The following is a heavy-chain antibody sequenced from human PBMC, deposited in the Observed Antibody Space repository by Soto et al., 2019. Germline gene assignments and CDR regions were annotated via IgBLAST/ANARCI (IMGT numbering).Heavy chain of an antibody. Sequence: QVQLVESGGGVVQPGRSLRLSCAASGFTFSSYAMHWVRQAPGKGLEWVAVISYDGSNKYYADSVKGRFTISRDNSKNTLYLQMNGLRAEDTAVYYCARGGMRDSSSSAWYFALWGRGTLVTVSS. J-gene: IGHJ2*01. CDR1: GFTFSSYA. CDR3: ARGGMRDSSSSAWYFAL. V-gene: IGHV3-30-3*01. D-gene: IGHD6-6*01. CDR2: ISYDGSNK.